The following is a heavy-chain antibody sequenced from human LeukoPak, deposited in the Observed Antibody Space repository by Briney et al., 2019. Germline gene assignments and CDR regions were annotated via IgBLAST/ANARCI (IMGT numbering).Heavy chain of an antibody. CDR2: ISYARSNN. D-gene: IGHD3-10*01. CDR1: GFTFNTYC. J-gene: IGHJ4*02. V-gene: IGHV3-33*01. Sequence: PGGSLRLSCAASGFTFNTYCMHWVRRAPGKGLEWVALISYARSNNYYADSVRGRFTISRDNSKNTLYLLMNTLRAEDTAVYYCGGDYYASGKGFVEFWGQGTLVTV. CDR3: GGDYYASGKGFVEF.